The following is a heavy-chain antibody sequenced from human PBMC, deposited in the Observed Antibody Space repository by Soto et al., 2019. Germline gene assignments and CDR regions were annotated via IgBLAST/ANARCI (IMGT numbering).Heavy chain of an antibody. D-gene: IGHD3-9*01. CDR2: IYFRGNT. CDR1: GDSINSDKYY. J-gene: IGHJ4*02. Sequence: PSETLSLTCSVSGDSINSDKYYWGWIRQPPGKGLEWIGSIYFRGNTYYNPSLQTRVTISLDKSKSQFSLKLNSVTAADSAVYFCARLEGLATISYYFDCWGQGDLVTFSS. V-gene: IGHV4-39*01. CDR3: ARLEGLATISYYFDC.